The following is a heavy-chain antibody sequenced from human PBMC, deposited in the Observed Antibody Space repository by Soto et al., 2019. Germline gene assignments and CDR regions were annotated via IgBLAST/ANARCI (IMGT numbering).Heavy chain of an antibody. D-gene: IGHD3-16*02. J-gene: IGHJ3*02. CDR1: GGTFSSYA. Sequence: ASVKVSCKASGGTFSSYAIRWVRQAPGQGLEWMGGITPIFGTANYAQKFQCRVTITADESTSTAYMELSSLRSEDTTVYYCARGSFRLRLGELSPLAFDIWGQGTMVTVSS. CDR2: ITPIFGTA. CDR3: ARGSFRLRLGELSPLAFDI. V-gene: IGHV1-69*13.